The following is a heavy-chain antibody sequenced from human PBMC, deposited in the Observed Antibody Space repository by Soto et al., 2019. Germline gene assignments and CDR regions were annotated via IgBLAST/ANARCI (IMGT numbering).Heavy chain of an antibody. CDR1: GGTFSSYA. Sequence: QVQQVQSGAEVKKPGCSVKVSCKASGGTFSSYAISWVRQAPGQGLEWMGGIIPIFGTANYAQKFQGSVTITADESTSTAYMELSSLRSEDTAVYYCSSPVDTAMAPFWYWGQGTLVTVSS. D-gene: IGHD5-18*01. CDR3: SSPVDTAMAPFWY. V-gene: IGHV1-69*01. CDR2: IIPIFGTA. J-gene: IGHJ4*02.